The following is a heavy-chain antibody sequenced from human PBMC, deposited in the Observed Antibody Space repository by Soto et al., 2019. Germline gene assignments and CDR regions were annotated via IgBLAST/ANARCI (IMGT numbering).Heavy chain of an antibody. D-gene: IGHD1-1*01. J-gene: IGHJ6*03. CDR3: ATVGRLEGHYYYYYMEV. V-gene: IGHV1-18*01. CDR2: ISAYNGNT. CDR1: CYTFTSYG. Sequence: GASVKVSCKSPCYTFTSYGVSLFRHSPGQWLEWMGWISAYNGNTNYAQKLQGRVTMTTDTSTSTAYMELRSLRSDDTAVYYCATVGRLEGHYYYYYMEVWGKGTTVTVSS.